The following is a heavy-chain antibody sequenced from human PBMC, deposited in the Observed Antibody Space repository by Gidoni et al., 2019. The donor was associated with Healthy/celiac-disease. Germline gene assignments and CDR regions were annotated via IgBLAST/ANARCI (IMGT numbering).Heavy chain of an antibody. CDR3: ANIVVVAAKFDY. CDR1: GFTFSSHA. D-gene: IGHD2-15*01. V-gene: IGHV3-23*01. Sequence: EVQLLESGGGLLQPGGSLSLSCAPSGFTFSSHAMSWVRQAPGKGRAWVSAISSSGGSTYYADSVKGRFTISRDNSKNTLYLQMNSLRAEDTAVYYCANIVVVAAKFDYWGQGTLVTVSS. J-gene: IGHJ4*02. CDR2: ISSSGGST.